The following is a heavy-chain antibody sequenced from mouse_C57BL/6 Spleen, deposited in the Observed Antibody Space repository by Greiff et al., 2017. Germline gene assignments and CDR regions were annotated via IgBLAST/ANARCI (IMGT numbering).Heavy chain of an antibody. V-gene: IGHV5-4*01. CDR3: AREYYGGSSYVFAY. Sequence: EVQLVESGGGLVKPGGSLKLSCAASGFTFSSYAMAWVRQTPEKRLEWVATISDGSSCTYYPDNVKGRFTISTDTAKNSLYLQMSHLTSEDTAMYYCAREYYGGSSYVFAYWGQGTLVTVSA. D-gene: IGHD1-1*02. CDR1: GFTFSSYA. J-gene: IGHJ3*01. CDR2: ISDGSSCT.